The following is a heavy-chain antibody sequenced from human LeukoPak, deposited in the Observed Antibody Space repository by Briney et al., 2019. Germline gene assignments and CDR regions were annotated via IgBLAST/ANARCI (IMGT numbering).Heavy chain of an antibody. Sequence: PGGSLRLSCAASGFTFSSYWMHWVRHAPGKGLVWVSRINSDGSSTSYADSVKGRFTISRDNAKNTLYLQMNSLRAEDTAVYYCARSEPIYDYVWGSYPLAYYYGMDVWGQGTTVTVSS. CDR3: ARSEPIYDYVWGSYPLAYYYGMDV. CDR2: INSDGSST. D-gene: IGHD3-16*02. CDR1: GFTFSSYW. V-gene: IGHV3-74*01. J-gene: IGHJ6*02.